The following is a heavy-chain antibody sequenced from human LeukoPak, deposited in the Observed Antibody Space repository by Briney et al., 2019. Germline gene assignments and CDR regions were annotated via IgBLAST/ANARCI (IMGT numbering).Heavy chain of an antibody. V-gene: IGHV4-30-2*01. Sequence: PSETLSLTCTVSGGSISSGGYYWSWIRQPPGKGLEWIGYIYHSGSTYYNPSLKSRVTISVDRSKNQFSLKLSSVTAADTAVYYCARVFHGSGRYNWFDPWGQGTLVTVSS. J-gene: IGHJ5*02. CDR2: IYHSGST. CDR1: GGSISSGGYY. CDR3: ARVFHGSGRYNWFDP. D-gene: IGHD3-10*01.